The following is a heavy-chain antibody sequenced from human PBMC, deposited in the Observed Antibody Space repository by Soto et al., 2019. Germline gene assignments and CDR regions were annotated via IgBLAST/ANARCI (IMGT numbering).Heavy chain of an antibody. V-gene: IGHV4-39*01. CDR2: IYYSGST. CDR3: ARHFGGNWGDP. Sequence: NPSETLSLTCTVSGGSISSSSYYWGWMRQPPGKGLEWIGSIYYSGSTYYNPSLKSRVTISVYTSKNQFYLKLSSVTAADTAVYYCARHFGGNWGDPRGQGTIVTVSS. D-gene: IGHD3-3*01. CDR1: GGSISSSSYY. J-gene: IGHJ5*02.